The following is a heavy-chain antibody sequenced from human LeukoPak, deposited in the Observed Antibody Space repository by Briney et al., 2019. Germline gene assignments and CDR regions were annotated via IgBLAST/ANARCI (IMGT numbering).Heavy chain of an antibody. CDR2: IYYSGST. D-gene: IGHD6-19*01. CDR3: ASLAGSSGWYGNDY. V-gene: IGHV4-30-4*01. Sequence: SQTLSLTCIVSGGSISSGDYYWSWIRQPPGKGLEWIGYIYYSGSTYYNPSLKSRVTISVDTSKKQFSLKLSSVTAADTAVYYCASLAGSSGWYGNDYWGQGTLVTVSS. CDR1: GGSISSGDYY. J-gene: IGHJ4*02.